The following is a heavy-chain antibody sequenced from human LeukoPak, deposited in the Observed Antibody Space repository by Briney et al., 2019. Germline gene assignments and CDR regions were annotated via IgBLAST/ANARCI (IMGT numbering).Heavy chain of an antibody. D-gene: IGHD6-13*01. Sequence: GGSLRLSCTASGFTFGDYAMSWVRQAPGKGLEWVGFIRRKASGGTTEYAASVKGRFTISRDDSKSIAYLQINSLKTEDTAVYYCARSPNSSSWYRWNYYYYYYMDVWGKGTTVTVSS. V-gene: IGHV3-49*04. J-gene: IGHJ6*03. CDR2: IRRKASGGTT. CDR1: GFTFGDYA. CDR3: ARSPNSSSWYRWNYYYYYYMDV.